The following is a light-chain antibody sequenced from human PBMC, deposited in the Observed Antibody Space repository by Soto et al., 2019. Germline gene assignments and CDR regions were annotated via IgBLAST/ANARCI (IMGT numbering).Light chain of an antibody. CDR3: LQCHSYPRT. V-gene: IGKV1-5*03. Sequence: DIQMTQSPSTLSASVGDRVTITCRASQSIRSSCLAWYQQKPGRAPKLLIYRASTLERGVPSSFSGSGSGTEFPLTISSLQPDDVATYYCLQCHSYPRTFGQGTKVEVK. CDR1: QSIRSSC. CDR2: RAS. J-gene: IGKJ1*01.